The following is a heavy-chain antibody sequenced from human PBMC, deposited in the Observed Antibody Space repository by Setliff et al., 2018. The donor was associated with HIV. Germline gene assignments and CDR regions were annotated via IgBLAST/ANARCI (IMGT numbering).Heavy chain of an antibody. Sequence: PSETLSLTCTVSGGSISNYYWSWIRQPPGKGLQWIGYIYYSGSTHYNPSLKSRVTISVDTSKNQFSLKLSSVTVADTAVYYCARHRSGNCYYIGFEPWGQGTLVTVSS. CDR2: IYYSGST. CDR3: ARHRSGNCYYIGFEP. J-gene: IGHJ5*02. V-gene: IGHV4-59*08. CDR1: GGSISNYY. D-gene: IGHD3-22*01.